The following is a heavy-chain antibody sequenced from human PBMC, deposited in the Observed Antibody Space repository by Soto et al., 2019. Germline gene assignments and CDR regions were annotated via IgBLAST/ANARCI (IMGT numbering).Heavy chain of an antibody. V-gene: IGHV2-26*01. J-gene: IGHJ5*02. CDR1: GCSLSSSGLG. D-gene: IGHD6-13*01. Sequence: SDPTLVNPTETLKLTCTVSGCSLSSSGLGVSWVRQPPGKALEWLAHIFSNDEKSYSTSLKSRLTISKDTSKSQVVLIMTNMDPVDTATYYCAATYSTSSYWFDPWGQETLLTVSS. CDR3: AATYSTSSYWFDP. CDR2: IFSNDEK.